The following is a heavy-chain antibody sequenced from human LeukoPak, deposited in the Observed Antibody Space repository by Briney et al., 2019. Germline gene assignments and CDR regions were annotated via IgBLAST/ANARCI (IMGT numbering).Heavy chain of an antibody. CDR3: ARGADYYDSSGYLDAFDI. Sequence: GGSLRLSCAASGFTFSSYGMHWVRQAPGKGLEWVAFIRYDGSNKYYADSVKGRFTISRDNSKNTLYLQMNSLRAEDTAVYYCARGADYYDSSGYLDAFDIWGQGTMVTVSS. D-gene: IGHD3-22*01. CDR2: IRYDGSNK. CDR1: GFTFSSYG. V-gene: IGHV3-30*02. J-gene: IGHJ3*02.